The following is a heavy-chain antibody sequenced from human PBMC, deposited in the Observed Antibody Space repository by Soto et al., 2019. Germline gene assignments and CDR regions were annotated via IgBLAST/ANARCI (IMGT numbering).Heavy chain of an antibody. V-gene: IGHV2-5*01. D-gene: IGHD2-2*01. CDR3: AHSTVVVTAALRPIYYYYGMDV. CDR1: GFSLSTSGVG. CDR2: IYWNDDK. J-gene: IGHJ6*02. Sequence: APRLVNPTQTVTLTCTFSGFSLSTSGVGVGWIRQPPGKALEWLALIYWNDDKRYSPSLKSRLTITKDTSKNQVVLTMTNMDPVGTATYYCAHSTVVVTAALRPIYYYYGMDVWGQGTTVTVSS.